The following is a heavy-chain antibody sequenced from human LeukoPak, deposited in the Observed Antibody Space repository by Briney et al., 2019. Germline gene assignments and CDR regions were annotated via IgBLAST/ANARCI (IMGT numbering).Heavy chain of an antibody. D-gene: IGHD2-2*01. Sequence: PSETLSLTCGVKGGSFSDYFWTWIRQPPGKGLERIGYIYYSGGTYYNPSLKSRVTISVDTSKNQFSLKLSSVTAADTAVYYCARVIVPAAIDYWGQGTLVTVSS. J-gene: IGHJ4*02. CDR2: IYYSGGT. CDR1: GGSFSDYF. CDR3: ARVIVPAAIDY. V-gene: IGHV4-30-4*08.